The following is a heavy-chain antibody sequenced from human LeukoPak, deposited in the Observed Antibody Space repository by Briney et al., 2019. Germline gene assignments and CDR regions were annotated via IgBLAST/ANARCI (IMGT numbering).Heavy chain of an antibody. CDR1: GFTFSKTW. CDR3: ARDVDYDILTGSAPHKMLLN. CDR2: INWNGGST. Sequence: PGGSLRLSCAAAGFTFSKTWMSWVRQAPGKGLEWVSGINWNGGSTGYAGSVKGRFTISRDNAKNSLYLQMNSLRAEDTALYYCARDVDYDILTGSAPHKMLLNWGQGTMVTVSS. D-gene: IGHD3-9*01. J-gene: IGHJ3*01. V-gene: IGHV3-20*04.